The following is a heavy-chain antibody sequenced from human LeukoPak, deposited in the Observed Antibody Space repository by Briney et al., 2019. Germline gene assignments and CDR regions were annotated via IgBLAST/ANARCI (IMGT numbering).Heavy chain of an antibody. V-gene: IGHV1-69*13. D-gene: IGHD5-24*01. CDR2: TIPIFGTP. Sequence: SVKVSCKASGATFSRSAVAWVLQAPGQGLEWMGGTIPIFGTPNYPQKFQGRVTIAADESTNTAYMELTNLSSDDTAVYFCARPTDGYNYGPLEYWGRGTLVTVSS. CDR3: ARPTDGYNYGPLEY. CDR1: GATFSRSA. J-gene: IGHJ4*02.